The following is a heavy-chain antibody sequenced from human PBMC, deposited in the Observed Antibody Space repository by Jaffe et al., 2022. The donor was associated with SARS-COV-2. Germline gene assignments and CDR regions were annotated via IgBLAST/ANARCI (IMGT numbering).Heavy chain of an antibody. D-gene: IGHD3-22*01. J-gene: IGHJ4*02. CDR1: GYTFTSYG. CDR3: ARWSDSSGYYPNYYFDY. V-gene: IGHV1-18*01. Sequence: QVQMVQSGAEVKKPGASVKVSCKASGYTFTSYGITWVRQAPGQGLEWMGWISAYNGNTNYAQKLQGRVTLTTDTSTSTAHMELRSLRSDDTAVYYCARWSDSSGYYPNYYFDYWGQGTLVTVSS. CDR2: ISAYNGNT.